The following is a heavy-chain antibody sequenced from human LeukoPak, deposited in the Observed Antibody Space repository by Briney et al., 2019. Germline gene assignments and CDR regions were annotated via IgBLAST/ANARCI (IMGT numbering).Heavy chain of an antibody. CDR1: GGSISNTNW. D-gene: IGHD2-8*01. J-gene: IGHJ4*02. CDR3: SRENGAFSPFGY. CDR2: ISLTGLT. V-gene: IGHV4-4*02. Sequence: SGTLSLTCGVSGGSISNTNWWSWVRQPPGQGLEWIGEISLTGLTHYNPSLESRVTVSLDKSKNQLSLSLTSVTAADTAVYYCSRENGAFSPFGYWGQGILVTVLS.